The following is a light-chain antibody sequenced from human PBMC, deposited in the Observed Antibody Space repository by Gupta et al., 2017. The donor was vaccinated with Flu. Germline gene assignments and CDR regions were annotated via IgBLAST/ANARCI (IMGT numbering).Light chain of an antibody. CDR1: SGSIASNY. J-gene: IGLJ3*02. CDR3: QSYDSSNWV. Sequence: TVTISCTRSSGSIASNYVQWYQQRPGSSPTTVIYEDNQRPSGVPDRFSGSIDSSYNSASLTISGLKTEDEADYYCQSYDSSNWVFGGGTNLTVL. CDR2: EDN. V-gene: IGLV6-57*01.